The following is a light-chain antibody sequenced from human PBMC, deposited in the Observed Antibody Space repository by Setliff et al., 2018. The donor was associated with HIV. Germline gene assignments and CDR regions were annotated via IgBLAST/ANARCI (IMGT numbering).Light chain of an antibody. V-gene: IGLV1-44*01. Sequence: QSALTQPPSASGTPGQRVTISCSGSTSNIGSNNVVWYYQLPGTAPKLLIYRNNRRPSGVPDRFSGSKSGTSASLAISGFQSADEADYYCATWDENVNGPVFGSGTKVTVL. CDR2: RNN. CDR1: TSNIGSNN. J-gene: IGLJ1*01. CDR3: ATWDENVNGPV.